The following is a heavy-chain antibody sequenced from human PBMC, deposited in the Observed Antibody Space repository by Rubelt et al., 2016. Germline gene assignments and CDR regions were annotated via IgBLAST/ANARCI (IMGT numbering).Heavy chain of an antibody. V-gene: IGHV4-34*01. CDR1: GGSFSGYY. CDR3: ARVRVTNYYYYGMDV. Sequence: QVQLQQWGAGLLKPSETLSLTCAVYGGSFSGYYWSWIRQPPGKGLEWIGEISHSGSTNYNPSLKSRVTISVDTSKNQFSLKLSSVTAADTAVYYCARVRVTNYYYYGMDVWGQGTTVTVSS. J-gene: IGHJ6*02. CDR2: ISHSGST. D-gene: IGHD5-18*01.